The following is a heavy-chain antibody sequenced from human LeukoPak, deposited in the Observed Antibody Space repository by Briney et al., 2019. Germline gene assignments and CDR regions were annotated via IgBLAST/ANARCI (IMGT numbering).Heavy chain of an antibody. Sequence: PSETLSLTCTVSGGTLNSFYWTWIRQPPGKGLEFIRYVYYTGKTSYNPSLRSRVTMSVDTSKNQFSLRLRSVTAADTAVYFCARWNAVTTSLDHWGQGILVAVSS. CDR3: ARWNAVTTSLDH. CDR2: VYYTGKT. CDR1: GGTLNSFY. D-gene: IGHD4-17*01. J-gene: IGHJ4*02. V-gene: IGHV4-59*12.